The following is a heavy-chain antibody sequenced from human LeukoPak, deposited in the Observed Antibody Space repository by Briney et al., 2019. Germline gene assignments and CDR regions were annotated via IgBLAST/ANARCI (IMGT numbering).Heavy chain of an antibody. CDR1: GFTVSSNY. Sequence: GGSLRLSCAASGFTVSSNYMSWVRQAPGKGLERVSVIYSGGSTYYADSVKGRFTISRDNSKNTLYLQMNSLRAEDTAVYYCARSMVRGASWFDPWGQGTLVTVSS. D-gene: IGHD3-10*01. J-gene: IGHJ5*02. CDR3: ARSMVRGASWFDP. V-gene: IGHV3-66*01. CDR2: IYSGGST.